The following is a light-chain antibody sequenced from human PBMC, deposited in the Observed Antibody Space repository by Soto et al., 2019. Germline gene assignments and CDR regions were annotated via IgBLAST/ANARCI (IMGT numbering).Light chain of an antibody. V-gene: IGKV3-11*01. J-gene: IGKJ4*01. CDR2: DAF. Sequence: EIVLTQSPATLSLSPGERATLSCRASQSVNRQLAWYQQKPGQAPRLLIYDAFNRATGIPARFSGSETGTVFTLTISSLEPEDSAVYYCQQRWSWPLTFGGGTKVEIK. CDR1: QSVNRQ. CDR3: QQRWSWPLT.